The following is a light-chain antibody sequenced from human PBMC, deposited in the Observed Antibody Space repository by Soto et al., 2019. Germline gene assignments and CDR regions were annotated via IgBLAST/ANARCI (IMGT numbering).Light chain of an antibody. J-gene: IGLJ1*01. CDR1: SSDIGSYSL. CDR3: CSYAGSSTTYV. V-gene: IGLV2-23*02. Sequence: QSVLAQPASVSGSPGQSITISCTGTSSDIGSYSLVSWYQHHPGKAPKPMIYDVSKRPSGVSNRFSASKSGNTASLTISGLQAEDEADYYCCSYAGSSTTYVFGTGTKVTVL. CDR2: DVS.